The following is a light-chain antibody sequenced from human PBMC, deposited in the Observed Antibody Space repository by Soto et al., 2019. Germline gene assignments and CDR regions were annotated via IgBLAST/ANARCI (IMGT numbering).Light chain of an antibody. CDR3: ETWDSNTRV. J-gene: IGLJ3*02. V-gene: IGLV4-60*02. Sequence: QLVLTQSSSASASLGSSVKLTCTLSSGHSSYIIAWHQQQPGKAPRYLMKLEGSGNYNKGSGVPDRFSGSSSGADRYLTISNLLFEDEADYYCETWDSNTRVFGGGTKLTVL. CDR1: SGHSSYI. CDR2: LEGSGNY.